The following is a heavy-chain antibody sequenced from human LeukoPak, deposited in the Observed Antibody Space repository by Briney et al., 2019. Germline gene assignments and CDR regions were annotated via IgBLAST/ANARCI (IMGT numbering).Heavy chain of an antibody. CDR3: ASSGSYRFDY. Sequence: GGSLRLSCAASGFTFSSYSMNWVRQAPGKGLEWVSHITASGTAMFNADSVKGRFTISRDNAKNSLYLQMNSLRDEDTAVYYCASSGSYRFDYWGQGTLVTVSS. CDR2: ITASGTAM. V-gene: IGHV3-48*02. CDR1: GFTFSSYS. J-gene: IGHJ4*02. D-gene: IGHD1-26*01.